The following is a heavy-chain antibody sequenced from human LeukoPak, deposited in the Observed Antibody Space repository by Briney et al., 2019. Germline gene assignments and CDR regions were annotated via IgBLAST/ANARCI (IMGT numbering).Heavy chain of an antibody. D-gene: IGHD3-22*01. V-gene: IGHV4-4*02. CDR3: ARRRYTSGYLDY. CDR1: GVSITYW. Sequence: SETLSLTCAVSGVSITYWWSWVRQPPGKGLEWIGEVHDGGSTNYNPSLKSRVTISVDTSKSQFSLKLTSVTAADTAVYYCARRRYTSGYLDYWGQGTLVTVSS. J-gene: IGHJ4*02. CDR2: VHDGGST.